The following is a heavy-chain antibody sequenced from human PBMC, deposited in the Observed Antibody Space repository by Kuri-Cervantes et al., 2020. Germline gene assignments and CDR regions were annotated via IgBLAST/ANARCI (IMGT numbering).Heavy chain of an antibody. CDR3: AREGTTRVFDY. V-gene: IGHV4-59*01. Sequence: ESLKISCTVSGGSISSYYWSWIRQPPGKGLEWIGYIYYSGSTNYNPSLKSRVTISVDTSENQFSLKLSSVTAADTAVYYCAREGTTRVFDYWGQGTLVTVSS. CDR1: GGSISSYY. J-gene: IGHJ4*02. CDR2: IYYSGST. D-gene: IGHD4-17*01.